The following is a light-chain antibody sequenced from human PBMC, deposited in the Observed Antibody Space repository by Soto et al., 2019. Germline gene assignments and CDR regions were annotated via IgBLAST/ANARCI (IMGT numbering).Light chain of an antibody. Sequence: DIQMTQSPSSLSASVGDRATITCRASQGISSYLAWYQQKPGKVPKLLIYAASTLHSGVPSRFSGSGSGTDFTLISSRLQPEDVATYCCQKYNRAPQTFGQGTKVEIK. J-gene: IGKJ1*01. CDR2: AAS. CDR3: QKYNRAPQT. V-gene: IGKV1-27*01. CDR1: QGISSY.